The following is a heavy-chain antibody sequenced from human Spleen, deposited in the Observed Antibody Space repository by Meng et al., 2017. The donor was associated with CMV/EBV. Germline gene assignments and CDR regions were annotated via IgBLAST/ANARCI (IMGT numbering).Heavy chain of an antibody. D-gene: IGHD6-13*01. Sequence: FSSYWMSWVRQAPGKGLEWVANIKQDGSEKYYVDSVKGRFTISRDNAKNSLYLQMNSLRAEDTAVYYCARALGAAAGNYYYYYGMDVWGQGTTVTVSS. J-gene: IGHJ6*02. V-gene: IGHV3-7*01. CDR1: FSSYW. CDR2: IKQDGSEK. CDR3: ARALGAAAGNYYYYYGMDV.